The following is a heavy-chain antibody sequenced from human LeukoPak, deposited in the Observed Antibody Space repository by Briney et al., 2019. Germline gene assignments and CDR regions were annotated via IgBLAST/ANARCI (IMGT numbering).Heavy chain of an antibody. D-gene: IGHD6-13*01. J-gene: IGHJ5*02. CDR1: GFTXXSYS. CDR3: ARERSRGYSSNWFDP. Sequence: LXLSXXXSGFTXXSYSMNWVRQAPGKGLEWVSSISSSSSYIYYADSVKGRFTISRDNAKNSLYLQMNSLRAEDTAVYYCARERSRGYSSNWFDPWGQGTLVTVSS. V-gene: IGHV3-21*01. CDR2: ISSSSSYI.